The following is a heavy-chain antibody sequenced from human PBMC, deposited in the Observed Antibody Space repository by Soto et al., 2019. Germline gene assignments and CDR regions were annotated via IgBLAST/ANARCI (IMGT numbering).Heavy chain of an antibody. CDR3: ARDPCSGGSCYSNYYYYGMDV. Sequence: AASVKVSCKASGYTFTSYGISWVRQAPGQGLDWMGWISAYNGNTNYAQKLPGRVTMTTDTSTSTAYMELRSLRSDDTAVYYCARDPCSGGSCYSNYYYYGMDVWGQGTTVTVSS. CDR1: GYTFTSYG. V-gene: IGHV1-18*04. D-gene: IGHD2-15*01. CDR2: ISAYNGNT. J-gene: IGHJ6*02.